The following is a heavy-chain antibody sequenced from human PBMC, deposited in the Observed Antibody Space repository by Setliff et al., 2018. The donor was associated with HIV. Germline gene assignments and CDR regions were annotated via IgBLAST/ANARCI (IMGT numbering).Heavy chain of an antibody. CDR3: ARSGSYYNFWSGYSDSHLDY. Sequence: ASVKVSCKASGYTFTTYYIHWVRQAPGQGLEWMGILNPSEGTTSFAQKFQGRVTMTRDTSTSTVYMDLSSLRADDTAVYYCARSGSYYNFWSGYSDSHLDYWGQGTLVTVSS. D-gene: IGHD3-3*01. CDR1: GYTFTTYY. J-gene: IGHJ4*02. CDR2: LNPSEGTT. V-gene: IGHV1-46*01.